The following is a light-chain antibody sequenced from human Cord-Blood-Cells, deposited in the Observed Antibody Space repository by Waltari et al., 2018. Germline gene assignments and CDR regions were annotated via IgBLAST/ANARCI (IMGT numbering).Light chain of an antibody. V-gene: IGKV1-27*01. CDR1: QDISNY. Sequence: DIQITQSPSSLSASVGARVDITCRASQDISNYLAWYPQKPGKVPKLLIDAASSWPSGVPSRFSGSGSGTDFTLTISSLQPEDVATYYCQKDNSAPFTFGPGSKVDIK. J-gene: IGKJ3*01. CDR2: AAS. CDR3: QKDNSAPFT.